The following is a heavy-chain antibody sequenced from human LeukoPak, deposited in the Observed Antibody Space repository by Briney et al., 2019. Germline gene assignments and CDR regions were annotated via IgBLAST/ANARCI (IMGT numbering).Heavy chain of an antibody. D-gene: IGHD1-26*01. CDR1: GFTFSSYS. CDR3: ARTPPGPELRRNYFDY. CDR2: ISSSSSYI. J-gene: IGHJ4*02. Sequence: AGGSLRLSCAASGFTFSSYSMNWVRQAPGKGLEWVSSISSSSSYIYYADSVKGRFTISRDNAKNSLYLQMNSLRAEDTAVYYCARTPPGPELRRNYFDYWGQGTLVTVSS. V-gene: IGHV3-21*01.